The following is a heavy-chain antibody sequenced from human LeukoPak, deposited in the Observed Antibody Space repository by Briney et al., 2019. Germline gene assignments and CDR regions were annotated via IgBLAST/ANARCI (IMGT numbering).Heavy chain of an antibody. CDR1: GFTFSSYS. CDR2: ISKDGSNK. J-gene: IGHJ5*02. V-gene: IGHV3-30-3*01. D-gene: IGHD6-19*01. Sequence: PGGSLRLSCAASGFTFSSYSMHWVRQAPGKGLEWVAVISKDGSNKYCADSVKGRITISRDNSKNTLYLQMNSLRAEDTAVYYCAKDGAVAENWFDPWGQGTLVTVSS. CDR3: AKDGAVAENWFDP.